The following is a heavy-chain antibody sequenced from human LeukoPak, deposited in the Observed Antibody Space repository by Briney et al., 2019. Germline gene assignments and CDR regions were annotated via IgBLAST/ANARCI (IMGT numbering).Heavy chain of an antibody. CDR3: ARDWKISSGSLEHYYMDV. Sequence: ASVKVSCKASGYTFTGYYMHWVRQAPGQGLEWTGWINPNSGGTNYAQKFQGRVTMTRDTSISTAYMELSRLRSDDTAVYYCARDWKISSGSLEHYYMDVWGKGTTVTISS. V-gene: IGHV1-2*02. D-gene: IGHD1-26*01. CDR2: INPNSGGT. J-gene: IGHJ6*03. CDR1: GYTFTGYY.